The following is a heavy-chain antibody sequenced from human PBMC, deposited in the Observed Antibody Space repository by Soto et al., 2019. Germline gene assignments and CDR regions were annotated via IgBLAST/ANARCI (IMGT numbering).Heavy chain of an antibody. Sequence: EVQLLESGGGLVQPGGSLRLSCAASGFTFSSYAMRWVRQAPVKGLEWVSAISGSGGSTYYADSVKGRFTISRDNSKNTLDLQMNSMRAEDTAVYYCARRGSGSYYDYWGQGTLVTVSS. D-gene: IGHD1-26*01. J-gene: IGHJ4*02. CDR2: ISGSGGST. CDR1: GFTFSSYA. CDR3: ARRGSGSYYDY. V-gene: IGHV3-23*01.